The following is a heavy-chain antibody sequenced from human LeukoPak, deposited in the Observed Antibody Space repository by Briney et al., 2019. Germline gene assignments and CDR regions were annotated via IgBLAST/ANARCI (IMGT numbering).Heavy chain of an antibody. CDR3: ARVRSSSSSPYYYYYYGMDV. D-gene: IGHD6-6*01. CDR2: IYYSGST. J-gene: IGHJ6*02. Sequence: SETLSLTRTVSGGSISSYYWSWIRQPPGKGLEWIGYIYYSGSTNYNPSLKSRVTISVDTSKNRFSLKLSSVTAADTAVYYCARVRSSSSSPYYYYYYGMDVWGQGTTVTVSS. V-gene: IGHV4-59*01. CDR1: GGSISSYY.